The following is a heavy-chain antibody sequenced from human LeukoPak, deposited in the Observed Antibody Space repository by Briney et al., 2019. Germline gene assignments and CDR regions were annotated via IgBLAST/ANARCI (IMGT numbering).Heavy chain of an antibody. CDR1: GFTFSSYA. J-gene: IGHJ4*02. Sequence: GGSLRLPCAASGFTFSSYAMSWVRQAPGKGLEWVSAISGSGGSTYYADSVKGRFTISRDNSKNTLYLQMNSLRAEDTAVYYCAKKPTPIREPRDYWGQGTLVTVSS. D-gene: IGHD2-15*01. CDR3: AKKPTPIREPRDY. CDR2: ISGSGGST. V-gene: IGHV3-23*01.